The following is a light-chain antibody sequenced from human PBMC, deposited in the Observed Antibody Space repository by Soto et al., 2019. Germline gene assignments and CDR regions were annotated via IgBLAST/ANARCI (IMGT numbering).Light chain of an antibody. V-gene: IGKV3-15*01. J-gene: IGKJ5*01. CDR3: QQYNNWPSIT. Sequence: EIVMTQSPATLSVYPRERANLSCRASQSVSSSVAWYQQKPGQAPRLLIYGASTRATDIPSRFSGSVSGTEFTLTISSLQSEDFAVYYCQQYNNWPSITFGQGTRLE. CDR1: QSVSSS. CDR2: GAS.